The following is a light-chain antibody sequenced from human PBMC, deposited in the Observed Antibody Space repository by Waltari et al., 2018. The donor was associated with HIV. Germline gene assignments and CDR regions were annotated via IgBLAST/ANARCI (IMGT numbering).Light chain of an antibody. V-gene: IGLV3-19*01. CDR2: DKN. J-gene: IGLJ3*02. CDR3: NSRDSSGNHWV. Sequence: SSALTQDPAVSVALGQTVTIPCQGDSLRSYYARWYQQKPGQAPILVICDKNHRPSGIPDRFSGSSSGNTASLTITGAQAEDEADYYCNSRDSSGNHWVFGGGTKLTVL. CDR1: SLRSYY.